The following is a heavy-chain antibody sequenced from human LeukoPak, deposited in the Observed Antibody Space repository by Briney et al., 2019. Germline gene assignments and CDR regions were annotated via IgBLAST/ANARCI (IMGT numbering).Heavy chain of an antibody. Sequence: SGGSLRLSCAASGFTFSSYAMHWVRQAPGKGLEWVAVISYDGSNKYYADSVKGRFTISRDNSKNTLYLQMNSLRAEDTAVYYCAREGRYYFDYWGQGTLVTVSS. J-gene: IGHJ4*02. V-gene: IGHV3-30*04. CDR3: AREGRYYFDY. CDR2: ISYDGSNK. CDR1: GFTFSSYA.